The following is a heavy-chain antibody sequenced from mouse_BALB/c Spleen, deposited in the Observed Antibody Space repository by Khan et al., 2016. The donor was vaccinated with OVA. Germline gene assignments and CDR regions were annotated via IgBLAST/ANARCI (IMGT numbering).Heavy chain of an antibody. V-gene: IGHV1S137*01. CDR3: AGGDFLIWLRGMDY. CDR2: ISIYNGNT. CDR1: GDTFSDYA. J-gene: IGHJ4*01. D-gene: IGHD2-2*01. Sequence: QVQLKQSGPEVVRPGGSVKISCKGSGDTFSDYAIHWVKQSPAKSLEWIGVISIYNGNTNYNHKFTGKATMTVEKSSSTAYMELDRLTCEDSAIYYCAGGDFLIWLRGMDYWGQGTSVTVSS.